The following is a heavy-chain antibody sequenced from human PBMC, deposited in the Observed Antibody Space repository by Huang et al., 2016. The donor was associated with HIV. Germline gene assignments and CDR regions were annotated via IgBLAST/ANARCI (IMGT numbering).Heavy chain of an antibody. D-gene: IGHD2-15*01. V-gene: IGHV4-34*01. CDR3: ARGTGGY. J-gene: IGHJ4*02. CDR1: GGSFSGYY. Sequence: QVQLQQWGAGLLKPSGTLSLTCAVYGGSFSGYYWSWIRQPPGKGLEWIGEINHSGSTNYHPSLKSRVTISVDTSKNQFSLKLSSVTAADTAVYYCARGTGGYWGQGTLVTVSS. CDR2: INHSGST.